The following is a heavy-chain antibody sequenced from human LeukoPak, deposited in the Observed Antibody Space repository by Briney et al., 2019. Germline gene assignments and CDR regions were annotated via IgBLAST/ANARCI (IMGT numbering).Heavy chain of an antibody. CDR3: ARDRDWGCSYCSY. Sequence: GGSLRLSCAASGFTFSSYRMHWVRQAPGKGLEWVADIWFDGSNKYYADSVKGRFTISRDNSKNSLYLQMNSLRAEETAVYYCARDRDWGCSYCSYWGQGTLVTVSS. J-gene: IGHJ4*02. V-gene: IGHV3-33*01. D-gene: IGHD7-27*01. CDR2: IWFDGSNK. CDR1: GFTFSSYR.